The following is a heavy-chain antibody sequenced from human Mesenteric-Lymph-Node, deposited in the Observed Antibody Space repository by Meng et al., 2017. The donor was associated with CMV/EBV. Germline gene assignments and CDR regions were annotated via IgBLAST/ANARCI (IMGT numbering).Heavy chain of an antibody. D-gene: IGHD3-3*01. CDR2: LYTGGTT. J-gene: IGHJ4*02. Sequence: GGSLRLSCAASGITVSSNYMSWVRQAPGKGLEWVSVLYTGGTTYYADSVKGRFTISRDNSKNTLSLQMNSLRAEDTAVYYCAKSHVRFLEWFGDGSKYYFDNWGQGTLVTVSS. CDR1: GITVSSNY. V-gene: IGHV3-53*01. CDR3: AKSHVRFLEWFGDGSKYYFDN.